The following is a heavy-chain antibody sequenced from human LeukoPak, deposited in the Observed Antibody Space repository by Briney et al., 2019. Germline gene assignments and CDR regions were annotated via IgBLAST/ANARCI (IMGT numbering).Heavy chain of an antibody. CDR2: ISWDGGST. J-gene: IGHJ4*02. CDR1: GFTFDDYA. Sequence: GGSLRLSCAASGFTFDDYAMHWVRQAPGKGLEWVSLISWDGGSTYYADSVKGRFTISRDNSKNSLYLQMNSPRAEDTALYYCAKEGAVAGRGKNYFDYWGQGTLVTVSS. CDR3: AKEGAVAGRGKNYFDY. V-gene: IGHV3-43D*03. D-gene: IGHD6-19*01.